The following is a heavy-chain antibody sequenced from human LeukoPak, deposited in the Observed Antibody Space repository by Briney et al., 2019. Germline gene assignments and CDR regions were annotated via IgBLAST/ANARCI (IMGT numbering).Heavy chain of an antibody. D-gene: IGHD2-2*01. CDR2: ISYSGST. CDR3: ARTRSSTSYDAFDI. CDR1: GGSISSYY. Sequence: SETLSLTCTVSGGSISSYYWSWIRQPPGKGLEWIGYISYSGSTTYNPSLTSRVTISLDTSKNQFSLKLSSVTAADTAVYYCARTRSSTSYDAFDIWGQGTMVTVSS. V-gene: IGHV4-59*01. J-gene: IGHJ3*02.